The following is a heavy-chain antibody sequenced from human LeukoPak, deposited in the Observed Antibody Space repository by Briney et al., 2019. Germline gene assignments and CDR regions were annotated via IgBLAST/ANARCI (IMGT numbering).Heavy chain of an antibody. CDR3: ARDRVGHFDY. CDR1: GFTFSSYA. J-gene: IGHJ4*02. D-gene: IGHD3/OR15-3a*01. Sequence: GGSLRLSCAASGFTFSSYAMSWVRQAPGKGLEWVSDISGSGGSTYYADSVKGRFTISRDNSKNTLYLQMKSLRAEDTAVYYCARDRVGHFDYWGQGTLVTVSS. CDR2: ISGSGGST. V-gene: IGHV3-23*01.